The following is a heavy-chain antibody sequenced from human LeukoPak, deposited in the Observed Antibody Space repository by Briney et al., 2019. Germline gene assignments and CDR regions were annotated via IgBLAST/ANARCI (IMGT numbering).Heavy chain of an antibody. CDR1: GGSISSYY. CDR3: ARRLGNRLLDY. J-gene: IGHJ4*02. CDR2: ISYSGGT. V-gene: IGHV4-59*08. Sequence: SETLSLTCTVSGGSISSYYWSWIRQPPGKGLEWIGYISYSGGTNYNPSLKSRVTTSVDTCKNQISLNMSCVTAADTAVYDCARRLGNRLLDYWGQGTLVTVSS. D-gene: IGHD7-27*01.